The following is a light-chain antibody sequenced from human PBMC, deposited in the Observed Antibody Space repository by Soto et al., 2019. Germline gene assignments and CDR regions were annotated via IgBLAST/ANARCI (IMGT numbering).Light chain of an antibody. CDR3: MQRLEFPIT. Sequence: DIVVTQPQPSLPVTPGEPASISCRSSQTLLNSNDGNTYLDWYLQKPGQSPQLLIYTLSSRASGVPDRFSGSGSGSAFTLEISRVEAEDVGIYYCMQRLEFPITFGQVTRLEIK. J-gene: IGKJ5*01. CDR2: TLS. CDR1: QTLLNSNDGNTY. V-gene: IGKV2-40*01.